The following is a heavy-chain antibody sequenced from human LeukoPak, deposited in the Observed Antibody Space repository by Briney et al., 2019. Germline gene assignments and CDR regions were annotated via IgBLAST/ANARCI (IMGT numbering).Heavy chain of an antibody. CDR2: ISSSSSYI. V-gene: IGHV3-21*01. J-gene: IGHJ4*02. CDR1: GFTFSSYA. Sequence: GGSLRLSCAASGFTFSSYAMSWVRQAPGKGLEWVSSISSSSSYIYYADSVKGRFTISRDNAKNSLYLQMNSLRAEDTAVYYCARDANYYGSGGDYWGQGTLVTVSS. CDR3: ARDANYYGSGGDY. D-gene: IGHD3-10*01.